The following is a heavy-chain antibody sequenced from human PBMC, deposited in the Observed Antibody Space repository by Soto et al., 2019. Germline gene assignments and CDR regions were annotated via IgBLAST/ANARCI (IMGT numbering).Heavy chain of an antibody. D-gene: IGHD3-3*01. Sequence: GGSLRLSCAASGFTFSSYAMSWVRQAPGKGLEWVSAIIGSGGSTYYPDSVKGRFTISRDNSKNTLYLQMNSLRAEDTAVYYCAKMAEWYYDFWRDAFDIWGQGTMVTVSS. CDR2: IIGSGGST. V-gene: IGHV3-23*01. J-gene: IGHJ3*02. CDR1: GFTFSSYA. CDR3: AKMAEWYYDFWRDAFDI.